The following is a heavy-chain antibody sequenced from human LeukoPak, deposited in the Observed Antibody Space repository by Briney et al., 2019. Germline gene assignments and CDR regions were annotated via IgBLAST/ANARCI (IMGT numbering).Heavy chain of an antibody. CDR2: IYYSGST. V-gene: IGHV4-59*11. CDR3: ARDTNHGWVAAAGINAFDI. J-gene: IGHJ3*02. D-gene: IGHD6-13*01. CDR1: GGSISSHY. Sequence: PSETLSLTCTVSGGSISSHYWSWIRQPPGKGLEWIGYIYYSGSTNYNPSLKSRVTISVDTSKNQFSLKLSSVTAAHTAVYYCARDTNHGWVAAAGINAFDIWGQGTMVTVSS.